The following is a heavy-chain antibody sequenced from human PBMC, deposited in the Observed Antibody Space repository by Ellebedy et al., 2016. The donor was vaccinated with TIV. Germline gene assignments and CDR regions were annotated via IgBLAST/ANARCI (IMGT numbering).Heavy chain of an antibody. J-gene: IGHJ6*02. V-gene: IGHV1-2*02. Sequence: ASVKVSCKASGYTFTSYYIHWVRQAPGQGLEWMGWINPNSGDTNYAQKSQGRVTMTRDTSISTAYMELSGLRSDDTAVYYCARDTVGAGYYYYGVDVWGQGTTVTVSS. D-gene: IGHD3-16*01. CDR1: GYTFTSYY. CDR2: INPNSGDT. CDR3: ARDTVGAGYYYYGVDV.